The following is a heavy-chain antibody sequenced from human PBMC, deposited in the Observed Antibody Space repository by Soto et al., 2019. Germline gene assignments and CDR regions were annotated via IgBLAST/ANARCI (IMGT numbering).Heavy chain of an antibody. V-gene: IGHV4-31*03. CDR2: IYYTGST. Sequence: SETLSLTCTVSGGSIYTGGFYWSWIRQLPGKGLEWLGYIYYTGSTQYTPSPKSRLSISTDTSDNQFSLRLNSVTAADTAVYYCATSLVTSRARVDYWGQGTPVTVSS. J-gene: IGHJ4*02. CDR1: GGSIYTGGFY. D-gene: IGHD1-26*01. CDR3: ATSLVTSRARVDY.